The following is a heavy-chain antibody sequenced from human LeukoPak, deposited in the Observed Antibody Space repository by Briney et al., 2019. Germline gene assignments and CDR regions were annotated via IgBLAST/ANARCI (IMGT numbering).Heavy chain of an antibody. CDR1: GGSISSSSYY. CDR2: IYYSGST. J-gene: IGHJ4*02. CDR3: ARLELLFLSVDY. V-gene: IGHV4-39*01. D-gene: IGHD2-21*02. Sequence: SETLSLTCTVSGGSISSSSYYWGWIRQPPGKGLEWIGSIYYSGSTYYNPSLKSRVTISVDTSKNQFSLKLSSVTAADTAVYYCARLELLFLSVDYWGQGTLVTVSS.